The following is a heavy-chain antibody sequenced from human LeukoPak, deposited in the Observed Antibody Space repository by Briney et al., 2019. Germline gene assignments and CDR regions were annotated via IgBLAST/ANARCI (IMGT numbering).Heavy chain of an antibody. Sequence: SGTLSLTCAVYGGSFSGYYWSWIRQPPGKGLEWIGEINHSGSTNYNPSLKSRVTISVDTSKNQFSLKLSSVTAADTAVYYCAGYSKPGGDYYYGMDVWGQGTTVAVSS. D-gene: IGHD4-11*01. CDR3: AGYSKPGGDYYYGMDV. J-gene: IGHJ6*02. V-gene: IGHV4-34*01. CDR1: GGSFSGYY. CDR2: INHSGST.